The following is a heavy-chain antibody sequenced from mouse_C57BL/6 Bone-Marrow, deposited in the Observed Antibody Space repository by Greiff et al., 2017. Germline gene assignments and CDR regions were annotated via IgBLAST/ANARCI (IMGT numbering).Heavy chain of an antibody. Sequence: QVQLKESGAELVRPGTSVKMSCKASGYTFTNYWIGWAKQRPGHGLEWIGDIYPGGGYTNYNEKFKGKATLTADKSSSTAYMQFSSLTSEDSAIYYCATYYSNYALSMDYWGQGTSVTVSS. J-gene: IGHJ4*01. CDR2: IYPGGGYT. D-gene: IGHD2-5*01. CDR1: GYTFTNYW. CDR3: ATYYSNYALSMDY. V-gene: IGHV1-63*01.